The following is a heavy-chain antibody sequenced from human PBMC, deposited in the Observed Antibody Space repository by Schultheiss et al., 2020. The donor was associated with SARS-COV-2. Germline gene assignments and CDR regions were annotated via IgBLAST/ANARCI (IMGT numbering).Heavy chain of an antibody. Sequence: SETLSLTCAVFGDSFRAHYWTWIRQPPGKGLEWIGESIHTGDTNYNPSLRSRVTLLVDASKSQISLKLTSVTAADTAVYYCARGRSMGFLEWLSVVKNPGMDVWGQGTTVTVSS. CDR3: ARGRSMGFLEWLSVVKNPGMDV. CDR1: GDSFRAHY. CDR2: SIHTGDT. V-gene: IGHV4-34*01. J-gene: IGHJ6*02. D-gene: IGHD3-3*01.